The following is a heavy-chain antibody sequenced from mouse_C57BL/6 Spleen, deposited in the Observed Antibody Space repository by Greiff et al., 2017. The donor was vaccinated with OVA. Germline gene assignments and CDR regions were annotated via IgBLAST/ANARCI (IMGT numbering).Heavy chain of an antibody. CDR2: ISDGGSYT. CDR3: ARGETYFYYAMDY. Sequence: EVMLVESGGGLVKPGGSLKLSCAASGFTFSSYAMSWVRQTPEKRLEWVATISDGGSYTYYPDNVKGRITISRDNAKNNLYLQMSHLKSEDTAMYYCARGETYFYYAMDYWGQGTSVTVSS. CDR1: GFTFSSYA. V-gene: IGHV5-4*03. J-gene: IGHJ4*01. D-gene: IGHD1-1*01.